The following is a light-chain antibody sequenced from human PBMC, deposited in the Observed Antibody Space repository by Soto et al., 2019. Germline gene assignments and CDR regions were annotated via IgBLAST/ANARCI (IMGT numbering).Light chain of an antibody. J-gene: IGKJ5*01. CDR1: QSVSGN. Sequence: EIVMTQSPGTLSVSPGERATLSCRASQSVSGNLAWYQQKPGQAPRLLIYGASTRATGIPARFSGSGSRTEFTLTISSLQSEDFAVYYCQQYNNWPPLTFGQGTRLEIK. CDR2: GAS. V-gene: IGKV3-15*01. CDR3: QQYNNWPPLT.